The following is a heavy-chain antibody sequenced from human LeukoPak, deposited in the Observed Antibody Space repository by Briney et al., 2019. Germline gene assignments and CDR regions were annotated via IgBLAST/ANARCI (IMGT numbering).Heavy chain of an antibody. Sequence: QPGRSLRLSCAASGFTFSSYGMHLVRQAPGKGLEWVAVIWYDGSNKYYADSVKGRFTISRDNSKNTLYLQMNSLRAEDTAVYYCARDSSGYYPLEYFQHWGQGTLVTVSS. CDR3: ARDSSGYYPLEYFQH. CDR1: GFTFSSYG. CDR2: IWYDGSNK. D-gene: IGHD3-22*01. V-gene: IGHV3-33*01. J-gene: IGHJ1*01.